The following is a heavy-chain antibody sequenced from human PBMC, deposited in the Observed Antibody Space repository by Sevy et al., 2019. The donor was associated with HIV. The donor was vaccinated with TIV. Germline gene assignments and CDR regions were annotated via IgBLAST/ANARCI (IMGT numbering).Heavy chain of an antibody. CDR1: GGSISNADYY. CDR3: ARMKFWNGYFDY. V-gene: IGHV4-30-4*01. CDR2: IYYSGRT. D-gene: IGHD3-3*01. Sequence: SETLSLTCSVSGGSISNADYYWSWIRQPPGKSLEWIGYIYYSGRTYYNPSLKSRISISVDTSRNQFSLSLDSVTAADTAVYYCARMKFWNGYFDYWGQGTLVTVSS. J-gene: IGHJ4*02.